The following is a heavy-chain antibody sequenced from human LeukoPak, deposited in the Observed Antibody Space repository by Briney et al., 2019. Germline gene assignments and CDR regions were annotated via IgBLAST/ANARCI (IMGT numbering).Heavy chain of an antibody. V-gene: IGHV1-69*05. CDR3: ARIPGPRYFDWLSVDYYYYMDV. CDR2: IIPIFGTA. D-gene: IGHD3-9*01. J-gene: IGHJ6*03. CDR1: GGTFSSYA. Sequence: GASVKVSCKASGGTFSSYAISWVRQAPGQGLEWMGGIIPIFGTANYAQKLQGRVTMTTDTSTSTAYMELRSPRSDDTAVYYCARIPGPRYFDWLSVDYYYYMDVWGKGTTVTVSS.